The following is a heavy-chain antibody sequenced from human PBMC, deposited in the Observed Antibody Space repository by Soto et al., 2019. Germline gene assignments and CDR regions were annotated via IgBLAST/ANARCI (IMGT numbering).Heavy chain of an antibody. D-gene: IGHD3-22*01. Sequence: QVQLQESGPGLVKPSETLSLTCTVSGGSISSYYWSWIRQPPGKGLEWIGYIYYSGSTNYNPSLKIRVTISVDTSKNQFSLKLSSVTAADTAVYYCARGDTMIVGIRFYGGMDVWGQGTTVTVSS. CDR3: ARGDTMIVGIRFYGGMDV. CDR1: GGSISSYY. J-gene: IGHJ6*02. V-gene: IGHV4-59*01. CDR2: IYYSGST.